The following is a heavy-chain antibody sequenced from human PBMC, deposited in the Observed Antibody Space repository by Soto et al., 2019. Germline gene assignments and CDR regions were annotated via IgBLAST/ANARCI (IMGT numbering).Heavy chain of an antibody. CDR1: GFNFDDFA. CDR2: ISWEGGSI. D-gene: IGHD5-12*01. V-gene: IGHV3-9*01. J-gene: IGHJ4*02. Sequence: GGSLRLSCGASGFNFDDFAMHWVRQAPGKGLEWVSGISWEGGSIGYADSVKGRFIISRDNAKNSLFLQMSSLTAEDTAFYYCAKDHDEDFGYDLDYFNSWGQGTQVTVSS. CDR3: AKDHDEDFGYDLDYFNS.